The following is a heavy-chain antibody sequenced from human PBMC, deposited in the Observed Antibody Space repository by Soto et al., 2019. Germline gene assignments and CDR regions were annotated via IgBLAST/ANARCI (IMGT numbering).Heavy chain of an antibody. D-gene: IGHD3-22*01. Sequence: VQLVESGGGEVQPGRSLRLSCAASGFKYTDFALHWVRQAPGKGLEWVAIISYDGSDKYYADSVKGRFVISRDNPKNTLYLEMNSLRPEETAVYFCARRAWDSYYAIDVWCQWTTVTVFS. CDR2: ISYDGSDK. J-gene: IGHJ6*02. V-gene: IGHV3-30*09. CDR3: ARRAWDSYYAIDV. CDR1: GFKYTDFA.